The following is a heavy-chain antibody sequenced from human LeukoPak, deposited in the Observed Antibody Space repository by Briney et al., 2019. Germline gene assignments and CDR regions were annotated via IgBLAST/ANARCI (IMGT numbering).Heavy chain of an antibody. D-gene: IGHD5-12*01. V-gene: IGHV1-69*13. Sequence: SVKVSCKASGYTFTSYGISWVRQAPGQGLEWMGGIIPIFGTANYAQKFQGRVTITADESTSTAYMELSSLRSEDTAVYYCARGGATKFNWFDPWGQGTLVTVSS. CDR1: GYTFTSYG. J-gene: IGHJ5*02. CDR3: ARGGATKFNWFDP. CDR2: IIPIFGTA.